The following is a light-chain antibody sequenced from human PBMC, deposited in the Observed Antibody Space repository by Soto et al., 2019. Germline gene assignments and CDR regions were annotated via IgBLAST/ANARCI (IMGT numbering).Light chain of an antibody. CDR1: QSISSW. V-gene: IGKV1-5*01. CDR2: DAS. Sequence: DIQMTQSPSTLSAFVGDRVTITCRASQSISSWLAWFQQKPGKAPKLLIYDASSLESGVPSRFSGRGSGTEFTLTISSLQPDESATYYCQQYHSYPLTFGGGTKVEIK. CDR3: QQYHSYPLT. J-gene: IGKJ4*01.